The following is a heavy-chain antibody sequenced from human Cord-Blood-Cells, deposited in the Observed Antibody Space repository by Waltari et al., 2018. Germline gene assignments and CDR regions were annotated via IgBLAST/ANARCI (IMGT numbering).Heavy chain of an antibody. Sequence: QVQLQQWGAGLLQPSETLSLTCAVYGGSFSGSFWSWIRPPPGKGLEWMGEINHRGSTNYNPSLKSRVTISVDTSKNQFSLERSSVTAADTAVYYWARGELFFDYWGQGTLVTVSS. V-gene: IGHV4-34*01. D-gene: IGHD1-26*01. CDR1: GGSFSGSF. CDR3: ARGELFFDY. CDR2: INHRGST. J-gene: IGHJ4*02.